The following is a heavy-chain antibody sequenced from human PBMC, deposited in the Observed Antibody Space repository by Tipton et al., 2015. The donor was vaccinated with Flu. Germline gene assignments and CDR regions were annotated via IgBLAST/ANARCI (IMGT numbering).Heavy chain of an antibody. CDR1: GYSFTSYW. J-gene: IGHJ4*02. V-gene: IGHV5-51*01. D-gene: IGHD4-17*01. Sequence: QLVQSGAEVKKPGESLKISCKGSGYSFTSYWIGWVRQMPGKGLEWMGIIYPGDSDTRYSPSFQGQVTISADKSISTTYLQWSSLKASDTAMYYCVRQPYLGDYGGYFDYWGQGTLVTVSS. CDR3: VRQPYLGDYGGYFDY. CDR2: IYPGDSDT.